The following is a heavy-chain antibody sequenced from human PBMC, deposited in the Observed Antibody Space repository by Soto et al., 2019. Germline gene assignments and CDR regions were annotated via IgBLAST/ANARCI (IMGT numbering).Heavy chain of an antibody. V-gene: IGHV4-30-4*01. D-gene: IGHD3-10*01. CDR1: GGSISSGDYY. CDR2: IYYRGST. J-gene: IGHJ4*02. Sequence: QVQLQESGPGLVKPSQTLSLTCTVSGGSISSGDYYWSWIRQPPGKGLEWIGYIYYRGSTYYNPSLKSRVTVSVDTSKNQLSLKLRSVTAADTAVYSWGSAQGSGFLVSWGQGTLVTVSS. CDR3: GSAQGSGFLVS.